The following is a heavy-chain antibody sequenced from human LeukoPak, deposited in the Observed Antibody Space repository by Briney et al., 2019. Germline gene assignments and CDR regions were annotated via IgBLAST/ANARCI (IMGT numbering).Heavy chain of an antibody. D-gene: IGHD5-12*01. CDR3: ARLVGGSEHFDY. J-gene: IGHJ4*02. V-gene: IGHV4-59*01. CDR1: AVSISSYS. CDR2: ISYSGST. Sequence: SETLSLTCTVSAVSISSYSWNWVRQPPGKGLEWVGYISYSGSTNYNPSLKRGLTISKKTTKNDFSQNRTSVTAADTAMYYCARLVGGSEHFDYWGQGALVTVSS.